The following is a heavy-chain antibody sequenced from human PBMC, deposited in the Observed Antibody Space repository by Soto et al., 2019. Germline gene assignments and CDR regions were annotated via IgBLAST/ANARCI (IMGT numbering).Heavy chain of an antibody. CDR2: RSYSGST. D-gene: IGHD2-21*02. CDR1: GGSISSGDYY. V-gene: IGHV4-31*03. J-gene: IGHJ5*02. Sequence: SETLSLTCTVSGGSISSGDYYWSWVRQHPGKGLEWIGYRSYSGSTYYNPSLKSRVTIVVDTSRNQFSLRLSSVTAADTAVYYCAREGGLAYCGGDCLYNWFDPWGQGTLVTAPQ. CDR3: AREGGLAYCGGDCLYNWFDP.